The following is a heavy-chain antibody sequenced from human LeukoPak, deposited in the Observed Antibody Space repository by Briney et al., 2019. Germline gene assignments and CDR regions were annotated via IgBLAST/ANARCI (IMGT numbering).Heavy chain of an antibody. CDR2: ISTYNGNT. D-gene: IGHD5-24*01. Sequence: ASVKVSCKASGYTFTSYGISWVRQAPGQVLEWMGWISTYNGNTNYAQKFQGRVTMTTDTSTSTAYMELRSLRSDDTAVYYCARGSTRWLQAYYFDYWGQGTLVTVSS. CDR3: ARGSTRWLQAYYFDY. V-gene: IGHV1-18*01. J-gene: IGHJ4*02. CDR1: GYTFTSYG.